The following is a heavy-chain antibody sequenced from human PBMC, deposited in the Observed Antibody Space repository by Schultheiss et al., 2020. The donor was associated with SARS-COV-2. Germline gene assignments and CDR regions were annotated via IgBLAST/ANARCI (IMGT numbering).Heavy chain of an antibody. CDR3: ARGDSSSWYGCIDP. CDR2: ISGSGGST. CDR1: GFTFSSYA. Sequence: GGSLRLSCAASGFTFSSYAMSWVRQAPGKGLEWVSAISGSGGSTYYADSVKGRFTISRDNSKNTLYLQMNSLRAEDTAVYYCARGDSSSWYGCIDPWGQGTLVTVSS. J-gene: IGHJ5*02. V-gene: IGHV3-23*01. D-gene: IGHD6-13*01.